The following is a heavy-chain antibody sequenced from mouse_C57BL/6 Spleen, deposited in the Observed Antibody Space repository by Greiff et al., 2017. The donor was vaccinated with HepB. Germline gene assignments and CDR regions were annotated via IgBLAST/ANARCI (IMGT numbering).Heavy chain of an antibody. D-gene: IGHD2-5*01. CDR1: GYAFSSSW. V-gene: IGHV1-82*01. J-gene: IGHJ4*01. CDR2: IYPGDGDT. CDR3: ARIHSNYYDYAMDY. Sequence: VKLQESGPELVKPGASVKISCKASGYAFSSSWMNWVKQRPGKGLEWIGRIYPGDGDTNYNGKFKGKATLTADKSSSTAYMQLSSLTSEDSAVYFCARIHSNYYDYAMDYWGQGTSVTVSS.